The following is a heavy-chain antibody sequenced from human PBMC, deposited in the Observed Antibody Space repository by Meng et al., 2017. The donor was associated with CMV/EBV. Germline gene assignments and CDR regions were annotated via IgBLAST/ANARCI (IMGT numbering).Heavy chain of an antibody. Sequence: ASVKVSCKASGYTFTGYYMHWVRQAPGQGLEWMGWINPNSGGTNYAQKFQGRVTMTRDTSISTAYMELSRLRSDDTAVYYCARAWGGETRIWDYYGMDVWGQGTTVTVSS. CDR3: ARAWGGETRIWDYYGMDV. V-gene: IGHV1-2*02. J-gene: IGHJ6*02. CDR1: GYTFTGYY. CDR2: INPNSGGT. D-gene: IGHD3-10*01.